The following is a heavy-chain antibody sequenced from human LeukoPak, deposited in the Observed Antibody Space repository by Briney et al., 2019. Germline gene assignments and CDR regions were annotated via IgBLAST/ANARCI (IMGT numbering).Heavy chain of an antibody. V-gene: IGHV3-23*01. CDR1: GFTFSSYA. Sequence: GGSLRLSCAASGFTFSSYAMSWVRQAPGKGLEWVSAISGSGGSTYYADSVKGRFTISRDNSKNTLYLQMNSLRAEDTVVYYCAKVPNSRLLLQIDYWGQGTLVTVSS. CDR3: AKVPNSRLLLQIDY. D-gene: IGHD2-15*01. J-gene: IGHJ4*02. CDR2: ISGSGGST.